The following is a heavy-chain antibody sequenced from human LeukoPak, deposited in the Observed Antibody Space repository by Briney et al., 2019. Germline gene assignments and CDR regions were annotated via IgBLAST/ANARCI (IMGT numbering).Heavy chain of an antibody. CDR3: VKETGDLGQGGFEI. J-gene: IGHJ3*02. Sequence: ASVKVSCKASGYTFTSYAMHWVRQAPGQRLEWMGWINAGNGNTKYSQKFQGRVTITRDTSASTAYMELSSLRSEGTAVYYCVKETGDLGQGGFEIWGQGTTVTVS. CDR1: GYTFTSYA. V-gene: IGHV1-3*01. CDR2: INAGNGNT. D-gene: IGHD7-27*01.